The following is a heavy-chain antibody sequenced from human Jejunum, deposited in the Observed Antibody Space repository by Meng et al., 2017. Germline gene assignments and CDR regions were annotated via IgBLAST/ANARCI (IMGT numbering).Heavy chain of an antibody. J-gene: IGHJ6*02. CDR2: ISSSGSST. Sequence: GGSLRLSCAASGFTFSSYEMNWVRQAPGKGLEWVSYISSSGSSTYYADSLKSRFTISRDNAKNSLYLQMNSLRAEDTAVYYCARIPVAGTVGSYGMDVWGQGTTVTVSS. CDR3: ARIPVAGTVGSYGMDV. CDR1: GFTFSSYE. D-gene: IGHD6-19*01. V-gene: IGHV3-48*03.